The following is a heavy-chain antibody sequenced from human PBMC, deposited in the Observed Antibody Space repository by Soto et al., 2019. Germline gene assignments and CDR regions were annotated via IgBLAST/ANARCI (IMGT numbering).Heavy chain of an antibody. CDR3: ARAEGYSHGHYYYGMDV. CDR1: GGSIISYY. J-gene: IGHJ6*02. D-gene: IGHD5-18*01. V-gene: IGHV4-59*01. CDR2: IYYSCST. Sequence: SEPLSLTCTVSGGSIISYYWSWIRQPPGKGLDCIGYIYYSCSTNYNPSLKSLFTTSVDTSKNQCSLKLSSVTAADTDGYYCARAEGYSHGHYYYGMDVWGQGNTVTVSS.